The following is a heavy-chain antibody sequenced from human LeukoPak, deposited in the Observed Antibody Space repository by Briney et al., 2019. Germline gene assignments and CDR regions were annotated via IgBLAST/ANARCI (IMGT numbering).Heavy chain of an antibody. Sequence: GASVKVSCRASGYTFTSYGISWVRQAPGQGLEWMGWINVYNGNTNYAQKLQGRVTMTTDRFTKTAFMELRSLRPDDTAVYFCARDAFTSVTTPCDFWGQGTLITVSS. J-gene: IGHJ4*02. D-gene: IGHD4-17*01. CDR1: GYTFTSYG. CDR2: INVYNGNT. V-gene: IGHV1-18*01. CDR3: ARDAFTSVTTPCDF.